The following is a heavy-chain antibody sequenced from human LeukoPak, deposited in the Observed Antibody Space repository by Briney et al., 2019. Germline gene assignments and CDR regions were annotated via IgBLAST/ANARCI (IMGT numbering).Heavy chain of an antibody. CDR3: STHPTSGF. V-gene: IGHV3-15*07. J-gene: IGHJ4*02. D-gene: IGHD2-15*01. CDR2: IKSRTDGGTT. CDR1: GFIVSSNY. Sequence: GGSLRLSCAASGFIVSSNYMNWVRQAPGKGLEWVGRIKSRTDGGTTDYAAAVKGRFTISRDDSENTAYLQMNSLKIEDTAVYYCSTHPTSGFWGQGTLVTVSS.